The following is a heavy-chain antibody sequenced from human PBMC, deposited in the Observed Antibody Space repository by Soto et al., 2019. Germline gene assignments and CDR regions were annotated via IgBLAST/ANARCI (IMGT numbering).Heavy chain of an antibody. V-gene: IGHV1-18*01. J-gene: IGHJ6*02. CDR2: ISTYNGDT. CDR1: GYTFTRSG. CDR3: AREGVAPYYYYGMDV. D-gene: IGHD5-12*01. Sequence: QVQLVQSGAEVKKPGASVKVSCKASGYTFTRSGISWVRQAPGQGLEWMGWISTYNGDTNYAQTFQGRVTMTTDTSTSTVDMEVRSLRSDYTAVYYCAREGVAPYYYYGMDVWGQGTPVTVSS.